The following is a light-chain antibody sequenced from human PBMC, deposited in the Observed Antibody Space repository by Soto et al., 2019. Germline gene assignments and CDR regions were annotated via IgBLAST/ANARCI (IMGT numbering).Light chain of an antibody. J-gene: IGKJ2*01. CDR2: GAS. CDR1: QSLSSN. V-gene: IGKV3-15*01. Sequence: EIVMTQSPTTLSVSPGEGATLSCRASQSLSSNLAWYQQKPGHSPRPLIYGASTRASGIPARFSGSGSGTEFTLTISSLESEDFAVYYCQQYNYWPLYTFGQGTKLEIK. CDR3: QQYNYWPLYT.